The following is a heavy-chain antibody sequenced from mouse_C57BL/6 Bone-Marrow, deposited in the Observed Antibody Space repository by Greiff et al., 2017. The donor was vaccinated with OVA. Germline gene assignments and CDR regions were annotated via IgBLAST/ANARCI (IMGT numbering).Heavy chain of an antibody. D-gene: IGHD5-5*01. Sequence: DVKLVESGGGLVKPGGSLKLSCAASGFTFSSYAMYWVRQTPEKRLEWVATISAGGSYTYYQDNVKGRFTISRDNAKNNLYLQMSHLKSEDTAVYYCARGGLPLIFGYWGQGTTLTVSS. V-gene: IGHV5-4*03. J-gene: IGHJ2*01. CDR3: ARGGLPLIFGY. CDR2: ISAGGSYT. CDR1: GFTFSSYA.